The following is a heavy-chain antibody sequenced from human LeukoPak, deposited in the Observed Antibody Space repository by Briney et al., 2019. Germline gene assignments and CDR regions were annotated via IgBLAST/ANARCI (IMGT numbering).Heavy chain of an antibody. V-gene: IGHV4-61*01. CDR2: IYYSGST. J-gene: IGHJ6*04. CDR1: GGSVSSGSYY. CDR3: SGQVSYYYGMDV. Sequence: PSETLSLTCTVSGGSVSSGSYYWSWIRQPPGKGLECIGYIYYSGSTNYNPSLKSRVTISVYTSKNQFSLKLSSVTAADTAVYYCSGQVSYYYGMDVWGKGTTVTVSS.